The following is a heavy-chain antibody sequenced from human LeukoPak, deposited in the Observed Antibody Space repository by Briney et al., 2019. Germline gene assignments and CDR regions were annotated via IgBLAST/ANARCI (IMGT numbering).Heavy chain of an antibody. CDR1: GFTVSSNY. Sequence: GGSLRLSCAASGFTVSSNYMSWVRQAPGKGLEWVSVIYSGGSTYYADSVKGRFTISRDNSKNTLYLQMNSLRAEDTAVYYCARPATLIAAAGKDYYYGMDVWGQGTTVTVSS. CDR2: IYSGGST. J-gene: IGHJ6*02. D-gene: IGHD6-13*01. V-gene: IGHV3-53*01. CDR3: ARPATLIAAAGKDYYYGMDV.